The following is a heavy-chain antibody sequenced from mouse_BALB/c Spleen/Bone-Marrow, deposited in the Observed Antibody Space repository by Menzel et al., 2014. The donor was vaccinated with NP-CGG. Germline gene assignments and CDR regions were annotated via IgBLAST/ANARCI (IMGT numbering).Heavy chain of an antibody. J-gene: IGHJ3*01. Sequence: QVQLQQPGPSLVQPSQSLSITCTVSGFSLTSYGVHWVRQSPGKGLEWLGVIWRGGSTDYNAAFMSRLSITKDNSKSQVFFKMNSLQADDTAIYYCAKSGGYDGWFAYWGQGTLVTVSA. CDR2: IWRGGST. CDR1: GFSLTSYG. V-gene: IGHV2-5-1*01. D-gene: IGHD2-14*01. CDR3: AKSGGYDGWFAY.